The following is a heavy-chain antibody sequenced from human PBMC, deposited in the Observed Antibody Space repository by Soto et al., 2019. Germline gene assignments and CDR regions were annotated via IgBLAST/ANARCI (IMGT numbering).Heavy chain of an antibody. V-gene: IGHV2-70*01. D-gene: IGHD3-10*01. CDR2: IDWDDDK. J-gene: IGHJ5*02. CDR3: ARTPTYDYGSEARRVWFDP. Sequence: SGPTLVNPTPTLTLTCTFSGFSLSTSGMCVSWIRQPPGKALEWLALIDWDDDKDYSTSLKTRLTISKDTSTNQVVLTMTNMDPVDTATYYCARTPTYDYGSEARRVWFDPWGKGTLVTVSS. CDR1: GFSLSTSGMC.